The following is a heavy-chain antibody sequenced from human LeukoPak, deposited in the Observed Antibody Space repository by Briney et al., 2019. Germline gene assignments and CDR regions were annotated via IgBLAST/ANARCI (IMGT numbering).Heavy chain of an antibody. J-gene: IGHJ4*02. Sequence: GGSLRLSCAASGFTFSSYAMSWVRQAPGKGLEWVSAISGSGGSTYYADSVKGRFTISRDNSKNTLYLQMNSLRADDTAVYYCAKEGYDYVEVGYFDYWGQGTLVTVSS. D-gene: IGHD5-12*01. V-gene: IGHV3-23*01. CDR2: ISGSGGST. CDR3: AKEGYDYVEVGYFDY. CDR1: GFTFSSYA.